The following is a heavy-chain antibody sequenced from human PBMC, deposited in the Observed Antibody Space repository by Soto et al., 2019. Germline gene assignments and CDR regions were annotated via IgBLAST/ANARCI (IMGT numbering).Heavy chain of an antibody. D-gene: IGHD3-9*01. Sequence: EVQLLESGGGLVQPGGSLRLSCAASGFTFSSYAMSWVRQAPGKGLEWVSAISGSGGSTYYADSVKGRFTISRDNSKNPLYLQMNSLRAEDTAVYYCAKDELSVRYFGWLLPYFDYWGQGTLVTVSS. CDR3: AKDELSVRYFGWLLPYFDY. CDR1: GFTFSSYA. J-gene: IGHJ4*02. CDR2: ISGSGGST. V-gene: IGHV3-23*01.